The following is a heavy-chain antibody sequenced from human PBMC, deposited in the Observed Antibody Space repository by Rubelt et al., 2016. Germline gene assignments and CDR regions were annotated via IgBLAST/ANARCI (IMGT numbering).Heavy chain of an antibody. CDR3: ARGVKVSDFYDSGGFYY. CDR2: VIPVVGIS. D-gene: IGHD3-22*01. CDR1: GGTLSSYS. Sequence: QVQLVQSGAEVKKPGSSVKVSCRASGGTLSSYSITWVRQAPGQGLEYLGRVIPVVGISNYATRIQGRLTITADASTTTVYMELSSLTSEDTAVYYCARGVKVSDFYDSGGFYYWGQGTLVTVSS. J-gene: IGHJ4*02. V-gene: IGHV1-69*04.